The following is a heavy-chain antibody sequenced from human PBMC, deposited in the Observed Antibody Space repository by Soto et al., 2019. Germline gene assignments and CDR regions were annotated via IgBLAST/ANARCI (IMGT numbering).Heavy chain of an antibody. CDR2: ISGSGGST. J-gene: IGHJ6*02. CDR1: GFTFSSYA. D-gene: IGHD3-16*01. V-gene: IGHV3-23*01. Sequence: GGSLRLSCAASGFTFSSYAMSWVRQAPGKGLEWVSAISGSGGSTYYADSVKGRFTISRDNSKNTLYLQMNSLRAEDTAVYYCAKGSAYDYVWGSYQLGMDVWGQGTTVTVS. CDR3: AKGSAYDYVWGSYQLGMDV.